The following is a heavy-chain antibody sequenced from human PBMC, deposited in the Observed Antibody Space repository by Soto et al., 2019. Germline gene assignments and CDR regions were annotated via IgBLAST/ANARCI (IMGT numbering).Heavy chain of an antibody. CDR3: ARVDSSTCNWVLAH. V-gene: IGHV4-30-4*01. Sequence: PSETLSLTCSVSGASVSSGDYYWSWIRQPPGKGLEWIGKIYHSGDTNYNPSLKSRVIISVDTSENQFSLKLTSVTAADTAVYYCARVDSSTCNWVLAHWGRGTLVTVSS. CDR1: GASVSSGDYY. D-gene: IGHD6-6*01. CDR2: IYHSGDT. J-gene: IGHJ4*02.